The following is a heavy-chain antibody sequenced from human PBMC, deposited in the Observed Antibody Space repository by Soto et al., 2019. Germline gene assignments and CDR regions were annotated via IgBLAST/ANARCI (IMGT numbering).Heavy chain of an antibody. V-gene: IGHV4-30-4*01. D-gene: IGHD3-16*01. CDR2: IYYSGNT. CDR1: GGSTSSDNY. Sequence: SETLSLTCTVSGGSTSSDNYWSWIRQPPGKGLEWIGHIYYSGNTDYNPSLKSRLAISIDTSKNQFSLKLSSVTAADTAVYFCAREGGETSDGLYYFDSWGQGSLVTVSS. J-gene: IGHJ4*02. CDR3: AREGGETSDGLYYFDS.